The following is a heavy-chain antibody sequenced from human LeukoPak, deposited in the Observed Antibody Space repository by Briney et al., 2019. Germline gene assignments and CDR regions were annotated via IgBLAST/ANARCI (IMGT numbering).Heavy chain of an antibody. V-gene: IGHV3-23*01. J-gene: IGHJ3*02. Sequence: GGSLRLSCAASGLTFSSYAMSWVRQAPGKGLEWVSAISGSGGSTYYADSVKGRFTISRDNSKNTLYLQMNSLRAEDTAVYYCAKDPEGYYYDSSGAFDIWGQGTMVTVSS. CDR3: AKDPEGYYYDSSGAFDI. CDR1: GLTFSSYA. D-gene: IGHD3-22*01. CDR2: ISGSGGST.